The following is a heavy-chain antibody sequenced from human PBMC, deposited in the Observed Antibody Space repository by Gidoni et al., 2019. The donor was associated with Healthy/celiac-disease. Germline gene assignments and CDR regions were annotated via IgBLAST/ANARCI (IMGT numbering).Heavy chain of an antibody. J-gene: IGHJ5*02. V-gene: IGHV3-21*01. CDR1: GFTFRSYS. D-gene: IGHD6-6*01. CDR3: AGSSSGDLSNWFDP. CDR2: ISSSSSYI. Sequence: EVQLVESVGGLVKPGGSLRLSCASSGFTFRSYSMNWVRQAPGKGLEWVSSISSSSSYIYYADSVKGRFTISRDNAKNSLYLQMNSLRAEDTAVYYCAGSSSGDLSNWFDPWGQGTLVTVSS.